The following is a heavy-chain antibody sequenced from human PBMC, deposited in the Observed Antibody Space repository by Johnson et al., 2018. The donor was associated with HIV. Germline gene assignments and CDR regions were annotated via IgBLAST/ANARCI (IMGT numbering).Heavy chain of an antibody. CDR2: IYSGGST. CDR1: VFTFSSYG. D-gene: IGHD6-6*01. J-gene: IGHJ3*02. CDR3: ASLSSSGAFDI. Sequence: QVQLVESGGGVVQPGGSLRLSCAASVFTFSSYGMHWVRQAPGKGLEWVSVIYSGGSTYYADSVKGRFTISRDNSKNTLYLQMNSLRAEDTAVYYCASLSSSGAFDIWGQGTMVTVSS. V-gene: IGHV3-NL1*01.